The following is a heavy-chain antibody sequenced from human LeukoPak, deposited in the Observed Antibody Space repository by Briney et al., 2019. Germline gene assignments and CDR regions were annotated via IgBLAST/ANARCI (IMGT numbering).Heavy chain of an antibody. CDR1: GFTFSGYW. CDR2: IKQDGSEK. D-gene: IGHD4-17*01. J-gene: IGHJ5*02. CDR3: AKDYGDDT. Sequence: PGGSLRLSCAASGFTFSGYWMSWVRQAPGKGLEWVANIKQDGSEKYYVDSVKGRFTISRDNAKNSLYLQMNSLRAEDTAVYYCAKDYGDDTWGQGTLVTVSS. V-gene: IGHV3-7*01.